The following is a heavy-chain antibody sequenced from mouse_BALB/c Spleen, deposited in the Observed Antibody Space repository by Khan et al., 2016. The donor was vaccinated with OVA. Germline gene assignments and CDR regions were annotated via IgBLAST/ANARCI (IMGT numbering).Heavy chain of an antibody. CDR2: IWSDGST. CDR1: GFSLTNYG. V-gene: IGHV2-6-1*01. CDR3: ARQPYCHDNIMYN. D-gene: IGHD1-3*01. J-gene: IGHJ4*01. Sequence: QVQLKESGPGLVAPSQSLSITCTISGFSLTNYGVHWVRQPPGKGLEWLVVIWSDGSTTYNSALKSRLTISKDNSKSQVFLKMNSLQTDDTAMYFCARQPYCHDNIMYNWGQGTSVTVSS.